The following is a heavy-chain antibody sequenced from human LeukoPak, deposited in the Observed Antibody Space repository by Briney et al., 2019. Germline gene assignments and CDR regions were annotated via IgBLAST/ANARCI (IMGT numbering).Heavy chain of an antibody. J-gene: IGHJ4*02. V-gene: IGHV3-33*06. CDR3: AKDVRSGYFDY. D-gene: IGHD3-22*01. Sequence: GGSLRLSCAASGFIFNNYGMHWVRQAPGKGLEWVAVIYSDGSKQNYADPAKGRFTISRDDSKNTVYLQMNSLRAEDTAVYYCAKDVRSGYFDYWGQGTLVTVSS. CDR1: GFIFNNYG. CDR2: IYSDGSKQ.